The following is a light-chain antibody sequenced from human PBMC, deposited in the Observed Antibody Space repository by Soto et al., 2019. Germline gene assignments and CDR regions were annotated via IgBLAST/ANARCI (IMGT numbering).Light chain of an antibody. CDR3: LQHFSFSWT. J-gene: IGKJ1*01. V-gene: IGKV1-6*01. CDR1: RDIGTD. Sequence: AIQMTQSPSSLSASVGDRVTITCRASRDIGTDVGWYQQKPGKAPKHLIFAASNLQSGVPSRFSGGGSGTDFTLTISSLQADDFATYYCLQHFSFSWTFGQGPKVE. CDR2: AAS.